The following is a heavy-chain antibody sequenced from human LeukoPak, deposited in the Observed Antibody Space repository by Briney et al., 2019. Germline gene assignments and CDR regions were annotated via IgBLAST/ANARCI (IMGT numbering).Heavy chain of an antibody. D-gene: IGHD6-19*01. CDR2: ISSSSSTI. CDR3: ARDLGVAALDN. V-gene: IGHV3-48*01. J-gene: IGHJ4*02. Sequence: GGSLRLSCAASGFTFSSYSMNWVRQAPGKGLEWVSYISSSSSTIYYADSVKGRFTISRDNAKNSLYLQMNSLRAEETAVYYCARDLGVAALDNWGQGTLVTVSS. CDR1: GFTFSSYS.